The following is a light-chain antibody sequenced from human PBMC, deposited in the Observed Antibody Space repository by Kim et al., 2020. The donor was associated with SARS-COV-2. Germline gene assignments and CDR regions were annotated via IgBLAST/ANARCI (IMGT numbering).Light chain of an antibody. CDR3: WLSHSGVRV. Sequence: PGGPVALTGGSSPGPVTSGHFPYWFQQKPGHGPKTLIYDSTSKHSWTPARFSGSLLGGKAALTLSGAQPEDEADYYCWLSHSGVRVFGGGTQLTVL. CDR2: DST. CDR1: PGPVTSGHF. V-gene: IGLV7-46*01. J-gene: IGLJ3*02.